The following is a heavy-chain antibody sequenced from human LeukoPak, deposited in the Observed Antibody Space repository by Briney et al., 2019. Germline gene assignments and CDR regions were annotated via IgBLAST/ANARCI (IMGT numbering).Heavy chain of an antibody. CDR3: ARVVVRGVSDYYYMDV. D-gene: IGHD3-10*01. Sequence: GGSLRLSCAASGFTFSSYGMHWVRQAPGKGLEWVAFIRYDGSNKYYADSVKGRFTISRDNSKNTLYLQMNSLRAEDTAVYYCARVVVRGVSDYYYMDVWGKGTTVTISS. J-gene: IGHJ6*03. CDR1: GFTFSSYG. CDR2: IRYDGSNK. V-gene: IGHV3-30*02.